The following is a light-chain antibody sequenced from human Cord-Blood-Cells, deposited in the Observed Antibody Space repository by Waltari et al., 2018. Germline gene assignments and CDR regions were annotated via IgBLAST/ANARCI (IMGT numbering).Light chain of an antibody. CDR1: KLGDKY. CDR2: QDS. CDR3: QAWDSSTAQV. V-gene: IGLV3-1*01. J-gene: IGLJ2*01. Sequence: SYELTQPPSVSVSPGQTASITCSGDKLGDKYACWYQQKPGQSPVLVIDQDSKRASGIPERFSGSNSGNTATLTISGTQAMDEADYYCQAWDSSTAQVFGGGTKLTVL.